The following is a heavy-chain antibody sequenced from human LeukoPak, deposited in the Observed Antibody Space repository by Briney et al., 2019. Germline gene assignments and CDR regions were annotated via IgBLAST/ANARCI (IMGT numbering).Heavy chain of an antibody. CDR1: GFTFSSYT. D-gene: IGHD6-6*01. CDR3: ASEYSPNY. CDR2: ISSSSSYI. V-gene: IGHV3-21*01. J-gene: IGHJ4*02. Sequence: GGSLRLSCAASGFTFSSYTMNWVRQAPGKGLEWVSSISSSSSYIYYADSLKGRFTISRDNAKNSLYLQMNSLRAEDTAVYYCASEYSPNYWGQGTWSPSPQ.